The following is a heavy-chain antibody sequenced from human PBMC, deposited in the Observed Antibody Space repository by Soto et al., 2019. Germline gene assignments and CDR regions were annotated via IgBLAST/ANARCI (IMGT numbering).Heavy chain of an antibody. Sequence: ASVKVSCKASGYTFIGYYIHWVRLVPGQGLEWMGWSNPDSGNTKYAQNFQGRVTMTRDTSISTAFMELSRLRSDDTAVYYCPRGPSEGGIGVAGHAFDLWDQGKMVTVSS. J-gene: IGHJ3*01. CDR3: PRGPSEGGIGVAGHAFDL. CDR1: GYTFIGYY. CDR2: SNPDSGNT. D-gene: IGHD6-19*01. V-gene: IGHV1-2*02.